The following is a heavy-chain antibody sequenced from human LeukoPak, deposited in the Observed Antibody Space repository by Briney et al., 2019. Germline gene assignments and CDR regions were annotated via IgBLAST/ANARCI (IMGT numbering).Heavy chain of an antibody. Sequence: SGPTLVNPPQTLTLTCTFSGFSLNNRGVGVGWIRQPPVRALEWLALIYWDDDGPYSPSLKSRLTITKDTSKNQVVLTMTNMDPVDTATYFCAHRKNYYDSSVFDNWGQGTLVTVSS. D-gene: IGHD3-22*01. CDR3: AHRKNYYDSSVFDN. CDR1: GFSLNNRGVG. CDR2: IYWDDDG. J-gene: IGHJ4*02. V-gene: IGHV2-5*02.